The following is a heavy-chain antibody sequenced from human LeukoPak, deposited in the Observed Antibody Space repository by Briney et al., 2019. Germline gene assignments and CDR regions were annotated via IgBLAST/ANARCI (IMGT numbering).Heavy chain of an antibody. CDR2: ISSSSSTI. J-gene: IGHJ6*02. Sequence: GGSLRLSCAASGFTFSSYSMNWVRQAPGKGLEWVSYISSSSSTIYYADSVKGRFTISRDNAKNSLYLQMNSLRDKDTAVYYCARVQPPPTVVTPRYYYYGMDVWGQGTTVTVSS. CDR3: ARVQPPPTVVTPRYYYYGMDV. CDR1: GFTFSSYS. V-gene: IGHV3-48*02. D-gene: IGHD4-23*01.